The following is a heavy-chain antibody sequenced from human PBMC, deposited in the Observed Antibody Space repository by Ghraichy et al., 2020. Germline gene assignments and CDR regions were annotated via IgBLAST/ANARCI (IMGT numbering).Heavy chain of an antibody. J-gene: IGHJ5*02. Sequence: SETLSLTCTVSGGSISSSSYYWGWIRQPPGKGLEWIGSIYYSGSTYYNPSLKSRVTISVDTSKNQFSLKLSSVTAADTAVYYCARRFAWPGELQWFDPWGQGTLVTVSS. V-gene: IGHV4-39*01. CDR1: GGSISSSSYY. CDR2: IYYSGST. CDR3: ARRFAWPGELQWFDP. D-gene: IGHD1-7*01.